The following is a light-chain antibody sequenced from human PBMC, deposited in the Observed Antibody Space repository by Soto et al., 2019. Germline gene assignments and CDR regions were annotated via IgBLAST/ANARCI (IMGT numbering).Light chain of an antibody. CDR1: QSVSSSY. Sequence: EIALTQSPGTLSLSPGQRATLSCRASQSVSSSYLAWYQHKRGQAPRLLMFGTGSRATGIPDRFSGTGSGTDFTLIINRLEPEDFAVYYCQQYSSTPHTFGQGTKVDIK. CDR3: QQYSSTPHT. J-gene: IGKJ2*01. V-gene: IGKV3-20*01. CDR2: GTG.